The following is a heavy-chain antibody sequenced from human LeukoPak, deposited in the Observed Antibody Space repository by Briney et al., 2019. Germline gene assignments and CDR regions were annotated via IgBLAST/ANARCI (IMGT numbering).Heavy chain of an antibody. Sequence: GGSLRLSCAASGFTFSDYCMSWIRQAPGKGLEWVSYISSSGSTIYYADSVKGRFTISRDNAKNSLYLQMNSLRAEDTAVYYCASLDRGSYYSFDYWGQGTLVTVSS. D-gene: IGHD1-26*01. J-gene: IGHJ4*02. CDR1: GFTFSDYC. CDR3: ASLDRGSYYSFDY. CDR2: ISSSGSTI. V-gene: IGHV3-11*04.